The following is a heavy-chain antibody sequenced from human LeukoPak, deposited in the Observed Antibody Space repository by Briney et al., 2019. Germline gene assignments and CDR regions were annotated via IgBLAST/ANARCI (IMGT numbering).Heavy chain of an antibody. CDR2: INPKSGFA. CDR3: ARRMLYGSGSYYNSNWFDP. CDR1: GYTLTGYY. V-gene: IGHV1-2*02. Sequence: ASVKVSCKASGYTLTGYYMHWVRQAPGQGLEWMGWINPKSGFANYAQKLQGRVTMTTDTSTSTAYMELRSLRSDDTAVYYCARRMLYGSGSYYNSNWFDPWGQGTLVTVSS. J-gene: IGHJ5*02. D-gene: IGHD3-10*01.